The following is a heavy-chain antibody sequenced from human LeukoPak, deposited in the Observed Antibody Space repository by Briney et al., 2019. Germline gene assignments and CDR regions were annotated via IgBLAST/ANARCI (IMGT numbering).Heavy chain of an antibody. D-gene: IGHD2-15*01. J-gene: IGHJ6*03. CDR2: ISFSSSTI. Sequence: GGSLRLSCAASGFTFRSYSMNWVRQAPGKGLEWVSYISFSSSTIYYADSVKGRFTISRDNAQNSLYLQLNSLRAEDTAIYYCARDASYYYMDVWGKGTTVTVSS. V-gene: IGHV3-48*04. CDR1: GFTFRSYS. CDR3: ARDASYYYMDV.